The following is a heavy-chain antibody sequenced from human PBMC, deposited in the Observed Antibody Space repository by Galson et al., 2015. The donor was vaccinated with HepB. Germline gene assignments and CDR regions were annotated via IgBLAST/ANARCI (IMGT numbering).Heavy chain of an antibody. CDR3: ARAPRGVLLPRRYFDL. CDR1: GGSISSGGYY. Sequence: TLSLTCTVSGGSISSGGYYWSWIRQHPGKGLEWIGYIYYSGSTYYNPSLKSRVTISVDTSKNQFSLKLSSVTAADTAVYYCARAPRGVLLPRRYFDLWGRGTLVTVSS. D-gene: IGHD2-15*01. V-gene: IGHV4-31*03. CDR2: IYYSGST. J-gene: IGHJ2*01.